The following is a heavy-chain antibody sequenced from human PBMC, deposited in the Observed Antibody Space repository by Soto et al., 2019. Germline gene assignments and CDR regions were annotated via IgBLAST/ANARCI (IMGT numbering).Heavy chain of an antibody. CDR2: IIPIFGTA. Sequence: QVQLVQSGAEVKKPGSSVKVSCKASGGTFSSYAISWVRQAPGQGLEWMGGIIPIFGTANYAQKFQGRVTITADESTSTAYMELSRLRSEDTAVYYCARRRVDTAMVWYFGMDVWGQGTTVNVSS. D-gene: IGHD5-18*01. J-gene: IGHJ6*02. CDR1: GGTFSSYA. V-gene: IGHV1-69*01. CDR3: ARRRVDTAMVWYFGMDV.